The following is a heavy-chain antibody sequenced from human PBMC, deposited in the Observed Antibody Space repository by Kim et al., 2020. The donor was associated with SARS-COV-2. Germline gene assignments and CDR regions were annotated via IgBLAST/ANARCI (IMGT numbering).Heavy chain of an antibody. V-gene: IGHV3-23*01. J-gene: IGHJ4*02. CDR3: AKAMIVVVITPYYFDY. Sequence: SVKGRFTLSSDKSKNTLYLQMSRLRAEDTAVYYCAKAMIVVVITPYYFDYWGQGTLVTVSS. D-gene: IGHD3-22*01.